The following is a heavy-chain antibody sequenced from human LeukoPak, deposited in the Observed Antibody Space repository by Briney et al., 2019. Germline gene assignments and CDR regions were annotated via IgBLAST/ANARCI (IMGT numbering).Heavy chain of an antibody. D-gene: IGHD3-22*01. Sequence: GGSLRLSCAASGFTFSSYSMNWVRQAPGKGLEWVSSISSSSSYIYYADSVKGRFTISRDSAKNSLYLQMNSLRAEDTAVYYCARAGYYYDSSGYYVFDYWGQGTLVTVSS. V-gene: IGHV3-21*01. CDR1: GFTFSSYS. CDR2: ISSSSSYI. CDR3: ARAGYYYDSSGYYVFDY. J-gene: IGHJ4*02.